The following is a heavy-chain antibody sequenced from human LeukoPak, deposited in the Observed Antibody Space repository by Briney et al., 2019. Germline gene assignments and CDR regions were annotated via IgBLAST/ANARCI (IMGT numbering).Heavy chain of an antibody. CDR3: CRVACDSGVCNFDY. CDR2: IYHSGNT. Sequence: KSSQTLSLTCTVSGDSITSDHYWSCIRQPPGKGLGWISYIYHSGNTYYNPSLRSRVTMSVATSKNQFSLELKSVTAADTAVYYWCRVACDSGVCNFDYWGQGTLVPVTS. J-gene: IGHJ4*02. V-gene: IGHV4-30-4*08. CDR1: GDSITSDHY. D-gene: IGHD2-21*01.